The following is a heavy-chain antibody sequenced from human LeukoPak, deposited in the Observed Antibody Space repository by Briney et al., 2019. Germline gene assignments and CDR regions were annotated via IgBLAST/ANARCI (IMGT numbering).Heavy chain of an antibody. CDR1: GGSISSYY. CDR3: ARYSGIYDFWSGYPYGMDV. D-gene: IGHD3-3*01. Sequence: SETLPLTCTVSGGSISSYYWSWIRQPPGKGLEWIGYIYYSGSTNYNPSLKSRVTISVDTSKNQFSLKLSSVTAADTAVYYCARYSGIYDFWSGYPYGMDVWGQGTTVTVSS. CDR2: IYYSGST. V-gene: IGHV4-59*01. J-gene: IGHJ6*02.